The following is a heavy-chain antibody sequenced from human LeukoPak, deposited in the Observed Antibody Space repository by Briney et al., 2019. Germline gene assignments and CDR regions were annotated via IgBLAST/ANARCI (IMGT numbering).Heavy chain of an antibody. J-gene: IGHJ4*02. CDR2: FDPEDGET. V-gene: IGHV1-24*01. CDR3: ATDHPGSPNWGYY. D-gene: IGHD7-27*01. Sequence: ASVKVSCKVSGYTLTELSMHWVRQAPGKGLEWMGGFDPEDGETIYAQKFQGRVTMNEDTSTDTAYMELSSLRSEDTAVYYCATDHPGSPNWGYYWGQGTLVTVSS. CDR1: GYTLTELS.